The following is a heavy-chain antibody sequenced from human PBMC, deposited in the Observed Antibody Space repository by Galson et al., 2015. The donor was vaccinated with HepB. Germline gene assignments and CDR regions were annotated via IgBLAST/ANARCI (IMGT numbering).Heavy chain of an antibody. CDR3: SRDKDGMADQ. V-gene: IGHV3-72*01. Sequence: SLRLSCAASGFTFSDHFMDWVRQAPGKGLEWVGRIRTKGASYSKEYAASVRGRFTVSRDDSKNLLYLEMNSLKTEDTAVYYCSRDKDGMADQWGQGTLVTVSS. CDR2: IRTKGASYSK. CDR1: GFTFSDHF. J-gene: IGHJ4*02. D-gene: IGHD1-14*01.